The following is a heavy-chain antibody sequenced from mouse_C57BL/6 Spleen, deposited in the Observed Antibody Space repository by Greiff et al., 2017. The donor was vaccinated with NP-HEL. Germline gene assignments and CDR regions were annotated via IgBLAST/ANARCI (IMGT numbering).Heavy chain of an antibody. V-gene: IGHV1-72*01. CDR1: GYTFTSYW. D-gene: IGHD2-3*01. CDR3: VRVDGYSSYYAMDY. Sequence: QVQLQQPGAELVKPGASVKLSCKASGYTFTSYWMHWVKQGPGRGLEWIGRIDPNSGGTKYNEKFKSKATLTVDKPSSTAYMQLSSLTSEDSAVYYCVRVDGYSSYYAMDYCGQGTPVTVSS. J-gene: IGHJ4*01. CDR2: IDPNSGGT.